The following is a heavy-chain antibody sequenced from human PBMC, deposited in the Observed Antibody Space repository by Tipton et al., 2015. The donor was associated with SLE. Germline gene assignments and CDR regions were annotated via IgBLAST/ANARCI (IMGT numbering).Heavy chain of an antibody. J-gene: IGHJ4*02. V-gene: IGHV3-21*01. CDR2: ISSTSFYI. CDR1: GFTFSSYS. CDR3: AKDHDDYVWGSYRSPFDY. D-gene: IGHD3-16*02. Sequence: QLVQSGGGVVQPGRSLRLSCAASGFTFSSYSMTWVRQAPGKGLEWVSSISSTSFYIFYADSVKGRFTISRDNSKNTLYLQMNSLRAEDTAVYYCAKDHDDYVWGSYRSPFDYWGQGTLVTVSS.